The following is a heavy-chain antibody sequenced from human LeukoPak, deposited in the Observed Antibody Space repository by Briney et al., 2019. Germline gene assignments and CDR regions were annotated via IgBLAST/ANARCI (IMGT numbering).Heavy chain of an antibody. CDR1: GGTFSSYA. V-gene: IGHV1-69*05. CDR3: AREGGSYPAPEYYYYYYYMDV. CDR2: IIPIFGTA. J-gene: IGHJ6*03. D-gene: IGHD1-26*01. Sequence: EASVKVSCKASGGTFSSYAISWVRQAPGQGLEWMGRIIPIFGTANYAQKFQGRVAITTDESTSTAYMELSSLRSEDTAVYDCAREGGSYPAPEYYYYYYYMDVWGKGTTVTVSS.